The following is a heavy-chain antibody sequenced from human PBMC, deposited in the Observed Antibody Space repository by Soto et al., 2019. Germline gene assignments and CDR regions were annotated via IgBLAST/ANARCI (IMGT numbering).Heavy chain of an antibody. D-gene: IGHD5-12*01. Sequence: SATLSLTCAVYGESFIGYYWTWIRQPPGKGLEWIGEINHRGYTNYNPSLKSRVTISIDTSKNQFSLKLTSVTAADTSVYYCARTDIVNPSCIDPWCRGTVLTV. J-gene: IGHJ5*02. CDR3: ARTDIVNPSCIDP. CDR2: INHRGYT. V-gene: IGHV4-34*01. CDR1: GESFIGYY.